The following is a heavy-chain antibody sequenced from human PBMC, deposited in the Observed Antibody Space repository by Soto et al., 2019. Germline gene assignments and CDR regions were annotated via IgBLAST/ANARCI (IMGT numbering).Heavy chain of an antibody. J-gene: IGHJ5*02. CDR2: INWNGGAT. D-gene: IGHD3-22*01. CDR1: GFTFDDYD. Sequence: GGSLRLSCAASGFTFDDYDMSWVRQAPGKGLEWVSGINWNGGATGYADSVKGRFTISRDNAKNSLYLQMNSLRAEDTALYYCARDSNYYDSSGYYGVSWFDPWGQGT. V-gene: IGHV3-20*04. CDR3: ARDSNYYDSSGYYGVSWFDP.